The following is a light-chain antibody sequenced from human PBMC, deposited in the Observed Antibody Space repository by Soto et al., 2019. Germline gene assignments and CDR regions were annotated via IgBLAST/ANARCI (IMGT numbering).Light chain of an antibody. V-gene: IGLV2-8*01. Sequence: QSVLTQPRSASGSPGQSVTISCTGTSSDVGGYNYVSWYQQHPGKAPKLMIYGVSKRPSGVPDRFSGSKSGNTASLTVSGLQAEDEADYYCSSYAGSNNFRYVFGTGTKVTVL. J-gene: IGLJ1*01. CDR3: SSYAGSNNFRYV. CDR2: GVS. CDR1: SSDVGGYNY.